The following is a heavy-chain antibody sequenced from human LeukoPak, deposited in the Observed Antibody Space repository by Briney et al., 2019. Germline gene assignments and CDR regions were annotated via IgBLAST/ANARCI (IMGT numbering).Heavy chain of an antibody. D-gene: IGHD5-18*01. J-gene: IGHJ4*01. CDR1: GGSISTYY. CDR2: IYYIGRT. Sequence: PSETLSLTCTVSGGSISTYYWSWIRQPPGKGLEWIGYIYYIGRTNYDPSLKSRVTISVDTSKNQFSLMLTSVTAADTAVYYCARHVDTALVLYFDYWGHGALVTVSS. V-gene: IGHV4-59*01. CDR3: ARHVDTALVLYFDY.